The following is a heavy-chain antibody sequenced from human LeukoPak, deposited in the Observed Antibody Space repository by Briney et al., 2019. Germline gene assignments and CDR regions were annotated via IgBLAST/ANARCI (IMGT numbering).Heavy chain of an antibody. CDR1: GGSISSYY. D-gene: IGHD3-3*01. Sequence: SETLSLTCTVSGGSISSYYWSWIRQPPGEGLEWIGYIYYSGSTNYDPSLKSRVTISVDTSKNQFSLKLSSVTAADTAVYYCARLRYDLGYWGQGTLVTVSS. J-gene: IGHJ4*02. V-gene: IGHV4-59*08. CDR3: ARLRYDLGY. CDR2: IYYSGST.